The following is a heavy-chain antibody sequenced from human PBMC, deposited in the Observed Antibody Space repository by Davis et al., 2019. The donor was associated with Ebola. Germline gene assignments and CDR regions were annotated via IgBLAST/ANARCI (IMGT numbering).Heavy chain of an antibody. V-gene: IGHV4-59*01. CDR1: APSISSYY. Sequence: SQTLSLTCPLSAPSISSYYTSCIRQPPGKGLEWDGSTFYSGSTNYNPSLKSRFTIPVDTSKNQFTLKLSSVTAADTAVYYCARSIGIAAAVGNFDYWGQGTLVTVSS. J-gene: IGHJ4*02. CDR3: ARSIGIAAAVGNFDY. CDR2: TFYSGST. D-gene: IGHD6-13*01.